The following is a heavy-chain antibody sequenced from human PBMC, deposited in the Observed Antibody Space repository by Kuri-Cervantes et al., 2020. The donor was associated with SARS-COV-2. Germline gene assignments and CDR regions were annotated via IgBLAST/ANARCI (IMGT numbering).Heavy chain of an antibody. V-gene: IGHV1-69*13. CDR1: GGTFSSYA. CDR2: IILIFGTA. J-gene: IGHJ3*01. Sequence: SVKVSCKASGGTFSSYAISWVRQAPGQGLEWMGGIILIFGTANYAQKFQGRVTITADESTSTAYMELSSLRSEDTAVYYCARGRVPAAEAVGDYELPNRWGQGTMVTVSS. CDR3: ARGRVPAAEAVGDYELPNR. D-gene: IGHD2-2*01.